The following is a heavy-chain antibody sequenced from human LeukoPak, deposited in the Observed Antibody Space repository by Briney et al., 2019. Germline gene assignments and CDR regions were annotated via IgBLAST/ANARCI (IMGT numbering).Heavy chain of an antibody. Sequence: ASVKVSCKASGCTFTSYAISWVRQAPGQGLEWMGGIIPIFGTANYAQKFQGRVTITSDESTSTAYMELSSLRSEDTAVYYCARGLSAYYDILTGYYAPEFDLWGQGILVSVSS. CDR2: IIPIFGTA. D-gene: IGHD3-9*01. V-gene: IGHV1-69*13. J-gene: IGHJ5*02. CDR1: GCTFTSYA. CDR3: ARGLSAYYDILTGYYAPEFDL.